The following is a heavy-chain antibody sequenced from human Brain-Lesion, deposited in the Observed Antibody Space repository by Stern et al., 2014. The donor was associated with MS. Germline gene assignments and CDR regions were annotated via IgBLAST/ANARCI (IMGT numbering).Heavy chain of an antibody. CDR1: GGSISSGGYY. V-gene: IGHV4-61*02. J-gene: IGHJ6*02. CDR3: ARGRVVPGFQYYATDV. CDR2: IFNSGST. D-gene: IGHD2-2*01. Sequence: QLQLQESGPGLVKPSQTLSLSCTASGGSISSGGYYWSWIRQPAGKGLEWIGRIFNSGSTSYNPPPKSRGTISKGPSQNPFSLRLNSMTAADTAVYYCARGRVVPGFQYYATDVWGQGTTVIVSS.